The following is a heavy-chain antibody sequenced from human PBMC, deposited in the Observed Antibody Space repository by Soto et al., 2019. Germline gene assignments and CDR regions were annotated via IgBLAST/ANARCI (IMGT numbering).Heavy chain of an antibody. J-gene: IGHJ4*02. D-gene: IGHD1-26*01. CDR1: GFTVSSNY. V-gene: IGHV3-66*01. CDR2: IYSGGST. Sequence: TGGSLRLSCAASGFTVSSNYMSWVRQAPGKGLEWVSVIYSGGSTYYADSVKGRFTISRDNSKNTLYLQMNSLRAEDTAVYYCARDDLSVGPLGYWGQGTLVTVSS. CDR3: ARDDLSVGPLGY.